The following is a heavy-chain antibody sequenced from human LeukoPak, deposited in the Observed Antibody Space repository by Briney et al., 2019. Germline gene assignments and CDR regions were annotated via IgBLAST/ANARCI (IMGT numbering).Heavy chain of an antibody. CDR2: LYSGGRT. D-gene: IGHD3-10*01. Sequence: GGSLRLSCAASVYTVRINYLSWVRQAPGQGLEWVSVLYSGGRTYYADSVKGRFTNSRDNSKNTVYLQMNSLRGEDTAVFYCARDKGTFAFDIWGQGTMVTVSS. CDR3: ARDKGTFAFDI. J-gene: IGHJ3*02. CDR1: VYTVRINY. V-gene: IGHV3-53*01.